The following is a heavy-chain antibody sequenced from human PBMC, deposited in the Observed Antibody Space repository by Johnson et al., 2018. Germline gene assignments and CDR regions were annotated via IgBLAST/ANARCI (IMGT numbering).Heavy chain of an antibody. D-gene: IGHD4-17*01. CDR3: AKDIWGYGEHGSFDI. J-gene: IGHJ3*02. CDR2: ISWNRGSI. Sequence: VQLVESGGGLVQPGRSLRLSCAASGFTFDDYAMHWVRQAPGKGLEWVSGISWNRGSIGYAESVKGRFTISRDNAKNSLYLQMNSLIAEDTALYYCAKDIWGYGEHGSFDIWGQGTMVTVSS. CDR1: GFTFDDYA. V-gene: IGHV3-9*01.